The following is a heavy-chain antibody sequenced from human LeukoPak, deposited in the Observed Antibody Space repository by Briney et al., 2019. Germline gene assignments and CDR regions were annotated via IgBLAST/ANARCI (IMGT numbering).Heavy chain of an antibody. Sequence: GGSLRLSCAASGFSFTTYWMGWVRQAPGKGLEWVANINQDESSQYYVDAVRGRFTISRDNAKNSLNLQMNSLRGEDTALYYCARTEKYYYGPETFYFFEYWGQGTLVTVSS. CDR2: INQDESSQ. CDR3: ARTEKYYYGPETFYFFEY. V-gene: IGHV3-7*03. D-gene: IGHD3-10*01. CDR1: GFSFTTYW. J-gene: IGHJ4*02.